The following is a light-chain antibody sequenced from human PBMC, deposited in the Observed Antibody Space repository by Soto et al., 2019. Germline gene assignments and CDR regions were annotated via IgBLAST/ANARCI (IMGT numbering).Light chain of an antibody. Sequence: EIVLTQSPGTLSLSLGERATLSCRASQSVSTYLAWYQQKPGQAPRLLIDDASNRATGIPARFSGSGAGTDFTLTISSLEPEDFAVYYCQQRISWTFGQGTKVEIK. J-gene: IGKJ1*01. CDR1: QSVSTY. V-gene: IGKV3-11*01. CDR2: DAS. CDR3: QQRISWT.